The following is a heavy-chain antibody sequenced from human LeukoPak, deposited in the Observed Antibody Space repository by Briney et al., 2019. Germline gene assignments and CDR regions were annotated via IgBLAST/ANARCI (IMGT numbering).Heavy chain of an antibody. D-gene: IGHD3-10*01. V-gene: IGHV3-73*01. CDR3: TGNYYGSGSYADFDY. Sequence: GGSLRLSCAASGFTFSGSALHWVRLASGKGLEWVGRIRSAANGYATAYAASVKGRFTISRDDSKNTAYLQMDSLKTEDTAVYYCTGNYYGSGSYADFDYWGQGTLVTVSS. CDR1: GFTFSGSA. J-gene: IGHJ4*02. CDR2: IRSAANGYAT.